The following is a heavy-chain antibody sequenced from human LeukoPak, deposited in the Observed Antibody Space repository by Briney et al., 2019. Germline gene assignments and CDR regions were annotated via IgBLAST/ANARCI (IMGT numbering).Heavy chain of an antibody. CDR1: GYTFTSYY. J-gene: IGHJ3*02. Sequence: GASVKVSCKASGYTFTSYYMHWVRQAPGQGLEWMGIINPSGGSTSYAQKFQGRVTMTRDTSTSTVYMELSRLRSDDTAVYYCARGLTRRDAFDIWGQGTMVTVSS. CDR2: INPSGGST. V-gene: IGHV1-46*01. CDR3: ARGLTRRDAFDI. D-gene: IGHD1-14*01.